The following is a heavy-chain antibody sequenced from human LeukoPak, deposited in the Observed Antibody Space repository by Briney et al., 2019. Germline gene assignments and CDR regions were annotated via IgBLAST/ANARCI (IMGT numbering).Heavy chain of an antibody. CDR1: GGSFSGYY. CDR2: INHSGST. CDR3: ARRKDPGYYYYGMDV. J-gene: IGHJ6*02. Sequence: SSETLSLTCAVYGGSFSGYYWSWIRQPPGKGLEWIGEINHSGSTNYNPSLKGRVTISVDTSKNQFSLKLSSVTAADTAVYYCARRKDPGYYYYGMDVWGQGTTVTVSS. V-gene: IGHV4-34*01.